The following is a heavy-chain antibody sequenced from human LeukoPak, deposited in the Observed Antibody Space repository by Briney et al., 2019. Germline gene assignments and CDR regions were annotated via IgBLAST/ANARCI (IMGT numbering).Heavy chain of an antibody. CDR1: GGSISSSSYY. CDR2: IYYSGST. D-gene: IGHD1-26*01. V-gene: IGHV4-39*01. CDR3: ARSDIPLVEGATSFFDY. J-gene: IGHJ4*02. Sequence: SETLSLTCTVSGGSISSSSYYWGWIRQPPGKGLEWIGSIYYSGSTYYNPSLNSRVTISVDTSKNQFSLKLSSVTAADTAVYYCARSDIPLVEGATSFFDYWGQGTLVTVSS.